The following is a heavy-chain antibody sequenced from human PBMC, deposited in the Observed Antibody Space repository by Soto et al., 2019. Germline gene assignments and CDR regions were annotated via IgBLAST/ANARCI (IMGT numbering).Heavy chain of an antibody. CDR3: ARRRYCSSTSCYASTFDP. Sequence: QVQLVQSGAEVKKPGASVKVSCKASGYTFTSYAMHWVRQAPGQRLEWMGWINAGNGNTKYSQKFQGRVTITRDTSVSTAYMELSSLRSEDTAVYYCARRRYCSSTSCYASTFDPWGQGTLVTVSS. CDR2: INAGNGNT. V-gene: IGHV1-3*01. CDR1: GYTFTSYA. D-gene: IGHD2-2*01. J-gene: IGHJ5*02.